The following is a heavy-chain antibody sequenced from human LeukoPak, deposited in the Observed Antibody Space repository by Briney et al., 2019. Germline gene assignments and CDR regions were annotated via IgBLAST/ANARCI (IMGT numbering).Heavy chain of an antibody. Sequence: SQTLSLTCTVSGGSIRSGDYYWSWIRQPPGKGLEWIGYIYYSGRTYYNPSLKSRFTISVDRSKNQFSLKLSSVTAADTAVYYCARLYCSSTSCYRYFDLWGRGTLVTVSS. CDR1: GGSIRSGDYY. CDR2: IYYSGRT. J-gene: IGHJ2*01. V-gene: IGHV4-30-4*08. D-gene: IGHD2-2*01. CDR3: ARLYCSSTSCYRYFDL.